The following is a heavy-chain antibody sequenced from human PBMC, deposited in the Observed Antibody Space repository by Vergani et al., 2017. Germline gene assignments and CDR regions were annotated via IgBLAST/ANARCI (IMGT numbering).Heavy chain of an antibody. V-gene: IGHV4-34*01. J-gene: IGHJ6*02. D-gene: IGHD3-3*01. CDR2: INHSGST. Sequence: QVQLQQWGAGLLKPSETLSLTCAVYGGSFSGYYWSWIRQPPGKGLEWIGEINHSGSTNYNPSLKSRVTISVDTSKNQFSLKLSSVTAADTAVYYCARGNITIFGVVIPSYYYYGMDVWGQGP. CDR3: ARGNITIFGVVIPSYYYYGMDV. CDR1: GGSFSGYY.